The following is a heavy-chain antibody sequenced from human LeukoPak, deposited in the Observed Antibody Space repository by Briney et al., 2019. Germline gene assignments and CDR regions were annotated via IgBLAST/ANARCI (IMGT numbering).Heavy chain of an antibody. CDR1: GGSISSYY. Sequence: PSETLSLTCTVSGGSISSYYWSWIRQPPGKGLEWIGYIYHSGSTNYNPSLKSRVTISVDTSKNQFSLKLSSVTAADTAVYYCARHKAQWLTTQGGVYFDYWGQGTLVTVSS. CDR2: IYHSGST. J-gene: IGHJ4*02. CDR3: ARHKAQWLTTQGGVYFDY. D-gene: IGHD6-19*01. V-gene: IGHV4-59*08.